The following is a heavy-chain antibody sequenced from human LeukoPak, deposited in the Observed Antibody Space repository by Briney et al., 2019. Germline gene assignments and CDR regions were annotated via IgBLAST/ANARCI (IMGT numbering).Heavy chain of an antibody. Sequence: GGSLRLSCAASGFTFSSYAMHWVRQAPGKGLEWVAVISYDGSNKYYADSVKGRFTISRDNSKNTLYLQMNSLRAEDTAVYYCARDLHSSSWSYYYYGMDVWGQGTTVTVSS. CDR2: ISYDGSNK. J-gene: IGHJ6*02. CDR3: ARDLHSSSWSYYYYGMDV. CDR1: GFTFSSYA. D-gene: IGHD6-13*01. V-gene: IGHV3-30-3*01.